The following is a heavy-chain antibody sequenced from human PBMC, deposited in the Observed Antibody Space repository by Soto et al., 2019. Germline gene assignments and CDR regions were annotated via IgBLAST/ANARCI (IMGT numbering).Heavy chain of an antibody. V-gene: IGHV3-74*01. Sequence: EVQLVESGGGLVQPGGSLRLSCAASGFIFSDYWIHWVRQAPGKGLVWVSRIKSDEITTNYADSVWGRLTISRDNAKNTVDLQMNSLRAEDTAVYYCARGARKYYYFDYWGQGTLVTVSS. J-gene: IGHJ4*02. CDR1: GFIFSDYW. CDR3: ARGARKYYYFDY. CDR2: IKSDEITT. D-gene: IGHD2-15*01.